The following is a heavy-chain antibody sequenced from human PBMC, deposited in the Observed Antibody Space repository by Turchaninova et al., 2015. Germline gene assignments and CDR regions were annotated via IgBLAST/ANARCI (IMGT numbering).Heavy chain of an antibody. CDR1: GYSFTSYW. J-gene: IGHJ2*01. V-gene: IGHV5-51*01. D-gene: IGHD4-17*01. CDR2: IYPGDSVT. CDR3: ARRPTHGDTPWYFDL. Sequence: EVQLVQSGAEVKKPGESLKISCKGSGYSFTSYWIGWVRQMPEKGLEWMGIIYPGDSVTIYSPSSPGQVTIAADKSISTAYLQGSSLKASDTAMYYCARRPTHGDTPWYFDLWGRGTLVTVSS.